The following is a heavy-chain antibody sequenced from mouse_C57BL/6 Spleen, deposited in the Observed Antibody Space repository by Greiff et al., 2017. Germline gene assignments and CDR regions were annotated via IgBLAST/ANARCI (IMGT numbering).Heavy chain of an antibody. CDR2: IYPSDSET. V-gene: IGHV1-61*01. CDR1: GYTFTSYW. J-gene: IGHJ4*01. Sequence: QVQLQQPGAELVRPGSSVKLSCKASGYTFTSYWMAWVKQRPGQGLEWIGNIYPSDSETHYNQKFKDKATLTVDKSSSTAYMQLSSLTSEDSAVYYCARWGTTEVGYAMDDWGQGTSVTVAS. D-gene: IGHD1-1*02. CDR3: ARWGTTEVGYAMDD.